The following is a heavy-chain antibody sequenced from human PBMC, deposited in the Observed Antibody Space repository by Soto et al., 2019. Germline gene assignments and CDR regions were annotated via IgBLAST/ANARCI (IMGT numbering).Heavy chain of an antibody. D-gene: IGHD6-6*01. CDR1: GYTFTNYY. Sequence: QVQLVQSGAEVRKPGASVKVSCKASGYTFTNYYMHWVRQAPGQGLEWMGIINPSGGGTNYAQRFHGRVTMNRDTCKSILYMELRSLRSDDTAVYYCARGGNIAARPLDYWGQGTLVTVSS. CDR2: INPSGGGT. CDR3: ARGGNIAARPLDY. V-gene: IGHV1-46*01. J-gene: IGHJ4*02.